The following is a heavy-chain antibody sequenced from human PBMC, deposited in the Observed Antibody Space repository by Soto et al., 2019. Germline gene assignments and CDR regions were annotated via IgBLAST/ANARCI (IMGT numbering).Heavy chain of an antibody. D-gene: IGHD6-6*01. J-gene: IGHJ4*02. CDR2: IGADSGFT. CDR1: GYTFSIYG. Sequence: QVQLEQSGAEVKEPGASVMVSCRGSGYTFSIYGITWVRQAPGQGLEWVGWIGADSGFTDYAQSFQGRLTLTTDTSTSTAYMELRSLTSDDTAVYYCARNGGSSSPLDYWGQGTVVTVSS. V-gene: IGHV1-18*01. CDR3: ARNGGSSSPLDY.